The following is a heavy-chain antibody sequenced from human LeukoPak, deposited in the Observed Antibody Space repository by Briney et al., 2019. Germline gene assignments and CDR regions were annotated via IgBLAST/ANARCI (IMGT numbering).Heavy chain of an antibody. D-gene: IGHD3-3*02. Sequence: GGSLRLSCVDSGFTFITYWMHWVRQAPGKGLEWVSAISGSGGNTYYADSVKGRFTISRDNSKNTLYLQMSSLRAEDTAVYYCAKTIAWYYFNYWGQGTLVTVSS. J-gene: IGHJ4*02. CDR1: GFTFITYW. CDR2: ISGSGGNT. V-gene: IGHV3-23*01. CDR3: AKTIAWYYFNY.